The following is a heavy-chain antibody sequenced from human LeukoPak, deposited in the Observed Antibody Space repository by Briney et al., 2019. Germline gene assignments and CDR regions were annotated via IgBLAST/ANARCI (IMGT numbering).Heavy chain of an antibody. CDR3: ARHSGFGVVVPAAIDY. CDR1: GGSISSYY. D-gene: IGHD2-2*02. CDR2: IYTSGST. V-gene: IGHV4-4*09. J-gene: IGHJ4*02. Sequence: SETLSLTCTVSGGSISSYYWSWIRQPPGKGLEWIGYIYTSGSTNYNPSLKSRVTISVDTSKNQFSLKLSSVTAADTAVYYCARHSGFGVVVPAAIDYWGQGTLVTVSS.